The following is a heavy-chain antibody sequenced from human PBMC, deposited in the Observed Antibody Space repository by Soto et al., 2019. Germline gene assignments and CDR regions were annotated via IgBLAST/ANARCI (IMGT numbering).Heavy chain of an antibody. CDR3: VYGDYYYGMDV. CDR2: ISGSGGST. V-gene: IGHV3-23*01. D-gene: IGHD4-17*01. J-gene: IGHJ6*02. CDR1: GFTFSSYA. Sequence: GSPRLSCAASGFTFSSYAMSWIRQAPGKGLEWVSAISGSGGSTYYADSVKGRFTISRDNSKNTLYLQMNSLRAEDTAVYYCVYGDYYYGMDVWGQGTTVNVPS.